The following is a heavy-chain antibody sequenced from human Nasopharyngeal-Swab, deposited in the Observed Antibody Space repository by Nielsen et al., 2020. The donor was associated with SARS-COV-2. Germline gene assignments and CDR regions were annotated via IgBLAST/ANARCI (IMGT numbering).Heavy chain of an antibody. V-gene: IGHV1-8*01. J-gene: IGHJ5*02. Sequence: ASVKVSCKASGYRFISYYLNWVRQATGQGLEWMGWMNPKSGDVGYAQKFQGRVTMTRNTSTTTAYMELSSLRHEDTAVYYCARGAFGLGHSWFDPWGQGTLVTVSS. D-gene: IGHD3-16*01. CDR2: MNPKSGDV. CDR3: ARGAFGLGHSWFDP. CDR1: GYRFISYY.